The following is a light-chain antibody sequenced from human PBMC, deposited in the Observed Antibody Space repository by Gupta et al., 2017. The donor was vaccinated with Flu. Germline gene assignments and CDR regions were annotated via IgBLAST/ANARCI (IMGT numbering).Light chain of an antibody. CDR2: AAT. Sequence: TLSLSPGERATLSCEASQKMNLNYLDWFQQKAGQAPRLLIYAATTRDTGIPDRFSGGGSGTHFTLTISRREPEHFAVYYCQQDGSTRESTFGQGTKLEIK. CDR3: QQDGSTREST. J-gene: IGKJ2*01. CDR1: QKMNLNY. V-gene: IGKV3-20*01.